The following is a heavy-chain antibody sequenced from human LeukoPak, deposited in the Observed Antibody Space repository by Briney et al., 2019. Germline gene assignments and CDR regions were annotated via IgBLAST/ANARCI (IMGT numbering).Heavy chain of an antibody. CDR2: ISVSGSSV. J-gene: IGHJ5*02. V-gene: IGHV3-11*01. CDR3: VRDRQFRLHDP. CDR1: GFTFSDYY. Sequence: GGSLRLSCTASGFTFSDYYMTWIRQAPGKGLEWLSYISVSGSSVSYGDSVKGRFTISRDNAKNSVYLQIDSLRVEDPAMYYCVRDRQFRLHDPWGQGILVTVSS. D-gene: IGHD3-16*01.